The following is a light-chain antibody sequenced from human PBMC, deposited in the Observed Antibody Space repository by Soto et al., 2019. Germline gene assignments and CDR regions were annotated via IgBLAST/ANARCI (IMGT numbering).Light chain of an antibody. Sequence: QSALTQPRSVSGSPGQSVTISCTGTSSDVGGYNYVSWYQQHPDTAPKLLIYDVTKRPSGVPDRFSGSKSGNTASLTISGHHADDEADYFCSSYAVPYPFVVFGGGTKLTVL. J-gene: IGLJ2*01. CDR3: SSYAVPYPFVV. CDR2: DVT. CDR1: SSDVGGYNY. V-gene: IGLV2-11*01.